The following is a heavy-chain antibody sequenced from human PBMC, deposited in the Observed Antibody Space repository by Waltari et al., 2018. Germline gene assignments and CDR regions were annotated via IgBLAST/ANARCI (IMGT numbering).Heavy chain of an antibody. CDR1: GDSMRNNG. D-gene: IGHD2-15*01. Sequence: QLQLQESGPGLVTPSGTLSLICAVSGDSMRNNGWSWVRQSPGKGLEWRGRVLGSGRTNYNPSFASRVTISLDTSSYQFALKMTSATAADTALYYCARDRGRGLYLDTWGPGTLVTVSP. CDR2: VLGSGRT. V-gene: IGHV4-4*02. CDR3: ARDRGRGLYLDT. J-gene: IGHJ4*02.